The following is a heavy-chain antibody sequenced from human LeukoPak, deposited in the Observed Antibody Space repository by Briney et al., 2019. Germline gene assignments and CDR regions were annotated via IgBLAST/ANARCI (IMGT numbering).Heavy chain of an antibody. Sequence: PSETLSLTCAVYGGSFSGYYWSWIRQPPGKGLEWIGEINHSGSTNHNPSLKSRVTISVDTSKNQFSLKLSSVTAADTAVYYCARGLYSSGWPFDYWGQGTLVAVSS. J-gene: IGHJ4*02. CDR2: INHSGST. CDR3: ARGLYSSGWPFDY. V-gene: IGHV4-34*01. CDR1: GGSFSGYY. D-gene: IGHD6-19*01.